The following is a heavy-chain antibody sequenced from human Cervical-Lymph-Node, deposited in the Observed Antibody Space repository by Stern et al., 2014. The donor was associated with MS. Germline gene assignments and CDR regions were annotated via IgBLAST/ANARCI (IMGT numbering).Heavy chain of an antibody. J-gene: IGHJ6*02. Sequence: QDQLVQPGAEMKKPGSSVKVSCMASGGTFSDYAISWVRQAPGHGLEWMGGIVPRFGAAHYGQKFQGRVTITADESTSTAFMELSGLRSDDTAVYYCARCRVLLTAFYDSMDVWGRGTTVSVSS. D-gene: IGHD2/OR15-2a*01. V-gene: IGHV1-69*12. CDR2: IVPRFGAA. CDR3: ARCRVLLTAFYDSMDV. CDR1: GGTFSDYA.